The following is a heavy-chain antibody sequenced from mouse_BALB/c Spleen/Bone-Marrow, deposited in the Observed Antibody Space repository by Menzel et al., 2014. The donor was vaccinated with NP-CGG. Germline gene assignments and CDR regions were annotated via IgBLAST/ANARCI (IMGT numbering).Heavy chain of an antibody. CDR3: ARGGWLRAMDY. V-gene: IGHV1-14*01. Sequence: EVQLQQSGPELVKPGAPVKMSCKASGYTFTSYVMHWVKQKPGQGLEWIGYINPYNDGTKYNEKFKGKATLTSDKSSSTAYMELSSLTSEDSAVYYCARGGWLRAMDYWGQGTSVTVSS. CDR2: INPYNDGT. CDR1: GYTFTSYV. D-gene: IGHD2-2*01. J-gene: IGHJ4*01.